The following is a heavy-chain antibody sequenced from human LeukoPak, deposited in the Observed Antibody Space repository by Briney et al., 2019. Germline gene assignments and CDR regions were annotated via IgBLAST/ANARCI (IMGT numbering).Heavy chain of an antibody. CDR1: GGSFSDYY. CDR3: ARGPLTTVVTPFDC. D-gene: IGHD4-23*01. Sequence: PSETLSLTCAVYGGSFSDYYWSWIRQPPGKGLEWIGEINHSGITNYNPSLKSRVSISADTSKNQFSLKLNSVTAADTAVYYCARGPLTTVVTPFDCWGQGTLVTVSS. CDR2: INHSGIT. V-gene: IGHV4-34*01. J-gene: IGHJ4*02.